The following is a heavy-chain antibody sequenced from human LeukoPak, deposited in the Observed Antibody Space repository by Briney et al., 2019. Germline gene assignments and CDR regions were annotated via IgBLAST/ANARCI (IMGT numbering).Heavy chain of an antibody. D-gene: IGHD6-19*01. CDR1: GFTFSSYT. CDR2: ISHDGGNK. Sequence: GGSLRLSCAASGFTFSSYTMHWVRQAPDKGLEWAAVISHDGGNKYYADSVKGRFTISRDNSKNTLYLQMNGLRAEETAMYYCATPYTSGWSFYFDNWGQGTLVTVSS. V-gene: IGHV3-30-3*01. J-gene: IGHJ4*02. CDR3: ATPYTSGWSFYFDN.